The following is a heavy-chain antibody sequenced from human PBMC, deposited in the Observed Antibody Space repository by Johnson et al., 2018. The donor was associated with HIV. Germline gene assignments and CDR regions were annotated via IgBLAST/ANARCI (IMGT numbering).Heavy chain of an antibody. CDR2: ISYDGSNK. D-gene: IGHD6-6*01. V-gene: IGHV3-30*14. CDR1: GFTFSSYA. CDR3: ASGVTARAPLLI. J-gene: IGHJ3*02. Sequence: QVHLVESGGGVVQPGRSLRLSCAASGFTFSSYAMHWVRQAPGKGLEWVAVISYDGSNKYYADSVRGRFTISRDNSRNTVSLQMIILRPKDTAMYYCASGVTARAPLLIWGQGTMVTVSS.